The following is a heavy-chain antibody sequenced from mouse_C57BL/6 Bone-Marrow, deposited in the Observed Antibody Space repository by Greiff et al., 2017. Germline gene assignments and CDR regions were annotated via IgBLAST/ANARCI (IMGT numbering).Heavy chain of an antibody. CDR3: ARTGGFVGAMDY. J-gene: IGHJ4*01. D-gene: IGHD3-1*01. Sequence: VQLQQSGPELVKPGASVKISCKASGYSINGYFMNWVMQSHGKSLEWIGRIYPYNGDTLYNQKFKGKATLTVDKSSSTARMERRSLASEDSAVYYWARTGGFVGAMDYWGQGTSVTVSS. CDR2: IYPYNGDT. V-gene: IGHV1-20*02. CDR1: GYSINGYF.